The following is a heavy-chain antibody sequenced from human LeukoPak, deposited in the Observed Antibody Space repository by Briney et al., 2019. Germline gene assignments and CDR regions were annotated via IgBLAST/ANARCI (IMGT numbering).Heavy chain of an antibody. CDR2: ISTDGSTT. CDR3: ARVLCSGGYCYYFDS. CDR1: GVTFSAHW. Sequence: GRTLRLSCAASGVTFSAHWMHWVRHAPAKGLVWVSRISTDGSTTNYADPVKGRFTISRDNAKNTLYLQMNSLRAEDTAVYYCARVLCSGGYCYYFDSWGQGNLVTVSS. J-gene: IGHJ4*02. V-gene: IGHV3-74*01. D-gene: IGHD2-15*01.